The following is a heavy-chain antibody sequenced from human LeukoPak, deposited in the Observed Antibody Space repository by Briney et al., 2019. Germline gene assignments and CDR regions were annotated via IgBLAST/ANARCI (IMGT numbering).Heavy chain of an antibody. D-gene: IGHD1-1*01. CDR3: ARDMRTTRNKYYYYGMDV. CDR1: GGSISSYY. V-gene: IGHV4-4*07. Sequence: SETLSLTCTVSGGSISSYYWGWIRQPAGKGLEWIGRIYTSGSTNYNPSLKSRVTMSVDTSKNQFSLKLSSVTAADTAVYYCARDMRTTRNKYYYYGMDVWGQGTTVTVSS. J-gene: IGHJ6*02. CDR2: IYTSGST.